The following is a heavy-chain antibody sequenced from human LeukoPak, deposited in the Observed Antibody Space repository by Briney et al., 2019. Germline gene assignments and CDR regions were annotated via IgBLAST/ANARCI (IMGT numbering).Heavy chain of an antibody. J-gene: IGHJ4*02. CDR3: AKDRRSLVGPTNFDY. CDR1: GFTFSSYG. CDR2: ISYDGSNK. V-gene: IGHV3-30*18. D-gene: IGHD1-26*01. Sequence: PGGSLRLSCAASGFTFSSYGMHWVRQAPGKGLEWVAVISYDGSNKYYADSVKGRFTISRDNSKNTLYLQMTSLRAEDTAIYYCAKDRRSLVGPTNFDYWGQGTPVTVSS.